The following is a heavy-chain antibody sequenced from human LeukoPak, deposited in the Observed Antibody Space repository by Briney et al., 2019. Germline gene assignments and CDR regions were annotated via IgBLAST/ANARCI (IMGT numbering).Heavy chain of an antibody. D-gene: IGHD3-10*01. CDR1: GFTFSSYA. CDR3: AKDLLDTYYYGSGSYEGPDY. J-gene: IGHJ4*02. V-gene: IGHV3-30*04. Sequence: GRSLRLSCAASGFTFSSYAMHWVRQAPGKGLEWVAVISCDGSKKYYADSVKGRFTISRDNSKNTLYLQMNSLRAEDTAVYYCAKDLLDTYYYGSGSYEGPDYWGQGTLVTVSS. CDR2: ISCDGSKK.